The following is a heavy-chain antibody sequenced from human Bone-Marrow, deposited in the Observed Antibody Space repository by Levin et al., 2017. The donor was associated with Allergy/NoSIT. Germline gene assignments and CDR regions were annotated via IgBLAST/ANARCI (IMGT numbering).Heavy chain of an antibody. Sequence: GGSLRLSCEVSGVTLNNVWMSWVRQGPGKGLEWVGRITRKTDGGTTDYAASVKGRFTISRDDSKSTLYLQMNSLKIEDTALYYCTTGGNWGQGTLVTVSS. V-gene: IGHV3-15*01. J-gene: IGHJ4*02. CDR2: ITRKTDGGTT. D-gene: IGHD3-16*01. CDR3: TTGGN. CDR1: GVTLNNVW.